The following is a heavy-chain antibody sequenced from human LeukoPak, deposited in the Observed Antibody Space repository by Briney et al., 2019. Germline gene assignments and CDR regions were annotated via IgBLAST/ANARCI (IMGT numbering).Heavy chain of an antibody. J-gene: IGHJ3*02. V-gene: IGHV3-73*01. D-gene: IGHD3-16*01. CDR1: GFTFSGSA. CDR2: IRSKANSYAT. CDR3: TTRGPDAFDI. Sequence: GGSLRLSCAASGFTFSGSAMHWVRQASGKGLEWVGRIRSKANSYATAYAASVKGRFTISRDDSKNTAYLQMNSLKTEDTAVYYCTTRGPDAFDIWGQGTMVTVSS.